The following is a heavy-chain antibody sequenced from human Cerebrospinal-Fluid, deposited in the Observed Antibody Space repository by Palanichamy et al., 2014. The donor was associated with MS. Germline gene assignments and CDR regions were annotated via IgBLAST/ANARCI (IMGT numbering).Heavy chain of an antibody. CDR2: LYSSGST. CDR1: GGSISSGSYY. Sequence: QLQLQESGPGLVKPSETLSLTCTVSGGSISSGSYYWVWIRQPPGKGLERIGSLYSSGSTYYNPSLKSRVTISVDTSKNQFSLNLNSVTAADTAVYYCARSDFSNTVDYWGQGTLVTVSS. CDR3: ARSDFSNTVDY. V-gene: IGHV4-39*01. D-gene: IGHD4-11*01. J-gene: IGHJ4*02.